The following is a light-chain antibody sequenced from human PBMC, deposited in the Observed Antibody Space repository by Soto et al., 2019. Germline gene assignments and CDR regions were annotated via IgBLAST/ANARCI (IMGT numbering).Light chain of an antibody. V-gene: IGKV1-8*01. J-gene: IGKJ1*01. CDR2: AAS. CDR3: QQYYSYPPWA. Sequence: AIRMTQSPSSFSASTGDSVTITCRASQGISSYLAWYQQKPGKAPKLLIYAASNLQSGVPSRFSGSGSGTDFTLTISCLQSEDFETYYGQQYYSYPPWAFGQGTKVEIK. CDR1: QGISSY.